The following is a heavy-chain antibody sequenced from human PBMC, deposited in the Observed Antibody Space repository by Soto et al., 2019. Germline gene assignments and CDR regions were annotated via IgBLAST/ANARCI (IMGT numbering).Heavy chain of an antibody. CDR2: IRFDGSNI. CDR1: EIIFSGYG. Sequence: QVQLVESGGGVVQPGRSLRLSCAVSEIIFSGYGMHWVRQAPGKGLEWVAVIRFDGSNIHYADSVNGRFTISRDNSKNTLYLQMDSLRAEDTAVYYCARDGVGGTVFFGYLDYWGQGALVTVSS. D-gene: IGHD1-26*01. J-gene: IGHJ4*02. V-gene: IGHV3-33*01. CDR3: ARDGVGGTVFFGYLDY.